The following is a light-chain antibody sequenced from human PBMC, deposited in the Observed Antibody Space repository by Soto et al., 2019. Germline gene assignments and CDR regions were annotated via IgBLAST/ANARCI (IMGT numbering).Light chain of an antibody. V-gene: IGLV2-23*01. CDR2: EGS. Sequence: QSALTQPASVSGSPGQSIIISCTGTSSDVGTYNLVSWYQQYPAKAPKLMIYEGSKRPSAVSNRFSGSQSSNAASLTISGLQAEDEADYYCCSYAGSGTYVFGSGTKVTVL. CDR3: CSYAGSGTYV. CDR1: SSDVGTYNL. J-gene: IGLJ1*01.